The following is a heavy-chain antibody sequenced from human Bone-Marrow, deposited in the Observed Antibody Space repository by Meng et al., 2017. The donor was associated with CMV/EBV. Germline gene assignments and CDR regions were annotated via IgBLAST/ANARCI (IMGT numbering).Heavy chain of an antibody. J-gene: IGHJ6*02. D-gene: IGHD3-3*01. Sequence: GESLKISCAASGFTFSSYGMHWVRQAPGKGLEWVAFIRYDGSNKYYADSVKGRFTISRDNSKNTLYLQMNSLRAEDTAVYYCANALRFLEWLPDGMDGWGQGTTVTVSS. CDR3: ANALRFLEWLPDGMDG. CDR1: GFTFSSYG. V-gene: IGHV3-30*02. CDR2: IRYDGSNK.